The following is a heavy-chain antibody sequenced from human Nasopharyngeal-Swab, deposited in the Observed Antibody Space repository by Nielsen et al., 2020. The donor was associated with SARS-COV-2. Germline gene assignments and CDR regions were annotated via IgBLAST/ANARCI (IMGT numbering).Heavy chain of an antibody. CDR2: IYHSGCT. CDR1: GGSFSGYY. Sequence: GSLRLSCAVYGGSFSGYYWSWIRQPPGKGLEWIGEIYHSGCTNYNPSLKSRVTISVDKSKNQFSLKLMSVTAADTAVYYCARFHRISYFDYWGQGTLVTVSS. J-gene: IGHJ4*02. V-gene: IGHV4-34*01. CDR3: ARFHRISYFDY. D-gene: IGHD2/OR15-2a*01.